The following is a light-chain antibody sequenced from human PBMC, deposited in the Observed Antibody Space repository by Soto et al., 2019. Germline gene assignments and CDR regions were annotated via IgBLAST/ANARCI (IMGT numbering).Light chain of an antibody. Sequence: EVVMTQSPLSLPVTLGQPASISCRSSQSLAYIDGNTYLTWFHQRPGQSPRRLIYYVSNRDSGVTDRFSCSGSGTDFTLKISRVEAEDAGIYYCMQSTHWPPYTFGQGTKLEIK. CDR2: YVS. CDR3: MQSTHWPPYT. V-gene: IGKV2-30*01. J-gene: IGKJ2*01. CDR1: QSLAYIDGNTY.